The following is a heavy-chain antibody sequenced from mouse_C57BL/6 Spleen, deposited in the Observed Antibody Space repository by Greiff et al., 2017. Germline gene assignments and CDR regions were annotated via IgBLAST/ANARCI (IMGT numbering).Heavy chain of an antibody. V-gene: IGHV5-6*01. CDR1: GFTFSSYG. J-gene: IGHJ2*01. CDR2: ISSGGSYT. CDR3: ARYGNFYYFDY. Sequence: EVKLMESGGDLVKPGGSLKLSCAASGFTFSSYGMSWVRQTPDKRLEWVATISSGGSYTYYPDSVKGRFTISRDNAKNTLYLQMSSLKSEDTAMYYCARYGNFYYFDYWGQGTTLTVSS. D-gene: IGHD2-1*01.